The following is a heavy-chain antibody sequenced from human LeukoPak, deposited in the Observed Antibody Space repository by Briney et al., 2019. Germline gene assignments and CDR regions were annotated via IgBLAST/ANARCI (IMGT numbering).Heavy chain of an antibody. V-gene: IGHV3-33*08. CDR2: IGDTGRAK. Sequence: GRSLRLSCAASGFTFSRHGMHWVRPAPGKGLEWVAVIGDTGRAKYYADSVEGRFTASRDNFKNTLYLEMNSLRYDDTALYYCAREAAWGNWYFDHWGRGTLVTVSS. J-gene: IGHJ2*01. CDR3: AREAAWGNWYFDH. D-gene: IGHD3-16*01. CDR1: GFTFSRHG.